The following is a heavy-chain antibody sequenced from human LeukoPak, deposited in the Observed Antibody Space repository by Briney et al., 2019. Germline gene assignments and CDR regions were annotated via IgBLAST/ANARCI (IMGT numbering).Heavy chain of an antibody. D-gene: IGHD6-19*01. CDR1: GFTFGDYA. Sequence: RSLRLSCTASGFTFGDYAMSWVRQAPGKGREGVGFIRSKAYGGTTEYAASVKGRFTISRDDSKIIAYLQMNSLKTEDTAVYYCTRDSSGPDAFDIWGQGTMVSVSS. CDR3: TRDSSGPDAFDI. V-gene: IGHV3-49*04. CDR2: IRSKAYGGTT. J-gene: IGHJ3*02.